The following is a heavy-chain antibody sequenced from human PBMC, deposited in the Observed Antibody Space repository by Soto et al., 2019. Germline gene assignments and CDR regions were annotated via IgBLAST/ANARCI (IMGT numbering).Heavy chain of an antibody. CDR2: ISSSSSYI. D-gene: IGHD6-25*01. CDR3: ARLRLSSTHGP. CDR1: GFTFSSYS. J-gene: IGHJ5*02. V-gene: IGHV3-21*01. Sequence: GGSVRLSXAASGFTFSSYSMNWVRQAPGKGLEWVSSISSSSSYIYYADSVKGRFTISRDNAKNSLYLQMNSLRAEDTAVYYCARLRLSSTHGPWGQGTLVTVSS.